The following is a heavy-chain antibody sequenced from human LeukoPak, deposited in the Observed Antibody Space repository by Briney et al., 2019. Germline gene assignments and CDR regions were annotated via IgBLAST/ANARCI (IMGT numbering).Heavy chain of an antibody. CDR1: GYTFTGYY. CDR3: ARTISGYYARPGERRIDWFDP. Sequence: ASVKVSCKASGYTFTGYYIHWVRQAPGQGLEWMGWINPNSGGANYAQKFQGRVTMTRDTSISTAYMDLSRLRSDDTAVYYCARTISGYYARPGERRIDWFDPWGQGTLVTVSS. V-gene: IGHV1-2*02. D-gene: IGHD3-22*01. CDR2: INPNSGGA. J-gene: IGHJ5*02.